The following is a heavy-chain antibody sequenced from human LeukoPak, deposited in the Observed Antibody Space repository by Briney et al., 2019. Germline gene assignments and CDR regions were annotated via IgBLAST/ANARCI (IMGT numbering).Heavy chain of an antibody. CDR3: ARDGGSHGAYPPR. D-gene: IGHD4-17*01. V-gene: IGHV3-74*01. J-gene: IGHJ4*02. CDR2: INVDGSGA. Sequence: GGSLRLSCAASGFTFSTYWMHWVRQAPGKGLVWVSHINVDGSGATYADSVKGRFTISRDNAKNTLYLHMNSLRDDDTAVYYCARDGGSHGAYPPRWGQGTVVTVS. CDR1: GFTFSTYW.